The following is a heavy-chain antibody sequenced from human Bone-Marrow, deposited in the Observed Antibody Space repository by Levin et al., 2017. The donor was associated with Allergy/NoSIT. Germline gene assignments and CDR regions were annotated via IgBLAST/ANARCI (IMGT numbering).Heavy chain of an antibody. J-gene: IGHJ4*02. CDR3: ARGTSYIAGRPKMHYLDS. CDR1: GFTFSRYN. D-gene: IGHD6-6*01. Sequence: GGSLRLSCGPSGFTFSRYNMHWVRQAPGKGLEGVALVSSDGSRRHYTDSVKGRFTVSRDNSRNTLYLQMNSLRLEDTAIYYCARGTSYIAGRPKMHYLDSWGQGTLVTVSS. CDR2: VSSDGSRR. V-gene: IGHV3-30*10.